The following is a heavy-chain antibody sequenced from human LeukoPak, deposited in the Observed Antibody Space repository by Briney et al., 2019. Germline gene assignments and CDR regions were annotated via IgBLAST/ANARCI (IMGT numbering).Heavy chain of an antibody. D-gene: IGHD3-3*01. CDR2: IYYSGST. CDR3: ARDRISAYDFWSGYFSPDYYYYMDV. J-gene: IGHJ6*03. CDR1: GGSFSGYY. V-gene: IGHV4-59*01. Sequence: SETLSLTCAVYGGSFSGYYWSWIRQPPGKGLEWIGYIYYSGSTNYNPSLKSRVTISVDASKNQFSLKLSSVTAADTAVYYCARDRISAYDFWSGYFSPDYYYYMDVWGKGTTVTVSS.